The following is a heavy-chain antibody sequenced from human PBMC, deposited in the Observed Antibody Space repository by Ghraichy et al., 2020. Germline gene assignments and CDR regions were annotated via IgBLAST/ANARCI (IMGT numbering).Heavy chain of an antibody. Sequence: SETLSLTCTVSGGSISSYYWSWIRQPPGKGLEWIGYIYYSGSTNYNPSLKSRVTISVDTSKNQFSLKLSSVTAADTAVYYCARHAGLWFGEFNWFDPWGQGTLVTVSS. J-gene: IGHJ5*02. D-gene: IGHD3-10*01. CDR1: GGSISSYY. V-gene: IGHV4-59*08. CDR2: IYYSGST. CDR3: ARHAGLWFGEFNWFDP.